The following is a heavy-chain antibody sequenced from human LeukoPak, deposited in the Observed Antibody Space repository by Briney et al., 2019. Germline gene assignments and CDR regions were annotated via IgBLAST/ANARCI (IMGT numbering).Heavy chain of an antibody. V-gene: IGHV3-11*01. D-gene: IGHD2-15*01. CDR2: ISSGNSTT. CDR1: GFTFSDYY. J-gene: IGHJ5*02. Sequence: TGGSLRLSCVVSGFTFSDYYMSWIRQAPGKGLEWVSYISSGNSTTYYADSVKGRFTVSRDNAKDSLYLQMNSLRAEDTAVYYCARQGYCSRGTCYWSGWFDPWGQGTLVTVSS. CDR3: ARQGYCSRGTCYWSGWFDP.